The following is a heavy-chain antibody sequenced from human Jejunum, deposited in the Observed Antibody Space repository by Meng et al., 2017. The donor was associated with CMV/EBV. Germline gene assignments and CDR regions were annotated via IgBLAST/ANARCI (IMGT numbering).Heavy chain of an antibody. J-gene: IGHJ4*02. V-gene: IGHV4-30-4*01. CDR1: GDSFNSPDYY. CDR2: IYYSGST. CDR3: ARSPYSGSALPFFDY. D-gene: IGHD1-26*01. Sequence: VRLQESGPGLVKPSQTLSLTCTVPGDSFNSPDYYWSWIRQPPEKGLEWIGYIYYSGSTYYNPSLKSRVSISGDTSNKQFSLKLTSVTAADTAVYYCARSPYSGSALPFFDYWGQGSLVTVSS.